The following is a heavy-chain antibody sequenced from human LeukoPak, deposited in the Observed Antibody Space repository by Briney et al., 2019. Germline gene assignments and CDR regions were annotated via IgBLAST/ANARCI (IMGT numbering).Heavy chain of an antibody. CDR1: GFSFSGHW. D-gene: IGHD1-26*01. J-gene: IGHJ1*01. CDR2: IKADGSEK. Sequence: GGYVRLSCAASGFSFSGHWMNWVRQPPGKGLEWVANIKADGSEKYYVDSVKGRFTISRDDAKRTVDLQMDNLRAEDTAIYYCAYRNNFEYWGEGAVVTVSS. V-gene: IGHV3-7*05. CDR3: AYRNNFEY.